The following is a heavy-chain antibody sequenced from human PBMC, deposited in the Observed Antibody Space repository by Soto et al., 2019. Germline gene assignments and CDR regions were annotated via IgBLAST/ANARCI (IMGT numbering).Heavy chain of an antibody. D-gene: IGHD3-9*01. J-gene: IGHJ4*02. Sequence: SETLSLTCTFSCGSTSSSSYYWGWIRQPPGKGLEWIGSIYYSGSTYYNPSLKSRVTLSVDTSKNQFSLKLSSVTAADTAVYYCARHRGYYDILTGYYTELNFDYWGQGTLVTVSS. V-gene: IGHV4-39*01. CDR2: IYYSGST. CDR3: ARHRGYYDILTGYYTELNFDY. CDR1: CGSTSSSSYY.